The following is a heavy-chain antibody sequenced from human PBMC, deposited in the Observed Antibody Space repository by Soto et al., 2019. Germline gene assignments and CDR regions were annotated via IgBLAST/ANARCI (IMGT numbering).Heavy chain of an antibody. V-gene: IGHV4-4*07. CDR1: GGAISCYC. CDR3: ARGQRFSDSFDP. Sequence: SETLSLTCTVSGGAISCYCWTWIRQSAGKGLEWIGRIYSSGGAKYNPSLQSRVTMSLDTSKNQFSLRLSSVTAADTAVYYCARGQRFSDSFDPWGQGTLVTVSS. D-gene: IGHD3-3*01. J-gene: IGHJ5*02. CDR2: IYSSGGA.